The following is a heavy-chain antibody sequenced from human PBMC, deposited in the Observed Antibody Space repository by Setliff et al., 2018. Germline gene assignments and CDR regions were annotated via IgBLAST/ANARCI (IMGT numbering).Heavy chain of an antibody. V-gene: IGHV1-24*01. J-gene: IGHJ1*01. CDR1: GNTLTELS. D-gene: IGHD3-9*01. CDR2: FAPQGGES. Sequence: ASVKVSCKLSGNTLTELSMHWVRQAPGGGPAWVGGFAPQGGESIYARKFQGRITMTEDTSINTAYMELSSLRSEDTAVYYCSAIVDTDWHKEFQYWGQGTLVTVSS. CDR3: SAIVDTDWHKEFQY.